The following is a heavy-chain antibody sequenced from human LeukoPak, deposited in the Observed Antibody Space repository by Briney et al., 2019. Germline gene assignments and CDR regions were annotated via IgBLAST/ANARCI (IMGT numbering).Heavy chain of an antibody. CDR3: ARTVSTPLGSYFQH. CDR2: MNPNSGNT. J-gene: IGHJ1*01. Sequence: GASVKVSCKASGYTFTSYDINWVRQATGQGLEWMGWMNPNSGNTGYAQKFQGRVTMTRNTSISTAYMELSRLRSDDTAVYYCARTVSTPLGSYFQHWGQGTLVTVSS. V-gene: IGHV1-8*01. CDR1: GYTFTSYD. D-gene: IGHD7-27*01.